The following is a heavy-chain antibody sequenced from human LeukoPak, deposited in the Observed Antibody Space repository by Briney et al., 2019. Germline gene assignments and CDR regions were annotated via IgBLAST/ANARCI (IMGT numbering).Heavy chain of an antibody. Sequence: GGSLSLSCAASGFTFSNNAMSWVRQAPGKGLEWVSASSGSGGSTHYADSVKGRFTISRDNSKNTLYLQMNSLRAGDTAVYYCAKYAGLYYSDYWGQGTLVTVSS. J-gene: IGHJ4*02. V-gene: IGHV3-23*01. D-gene: IGHD2-2*01. CDR2: SSGSGGST. CDR3: AKYAGLYYSDY. CDR1: GFTFSNNA.